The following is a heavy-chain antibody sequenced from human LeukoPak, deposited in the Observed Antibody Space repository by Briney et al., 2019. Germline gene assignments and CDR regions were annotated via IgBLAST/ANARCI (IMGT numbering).Heavy chain of an antibody. V-gene: IGHV4-59*08. J-gene: IGHJ4*02. CDR2: IYYSGST. CDR1: GGSISRYY. Sequence: SVPLSLTCTVSGGSISRYYWSWIRQPPGKGLEYIGYIYYSGSTNYNPSLKSRVTISVDTSKNQFSLKLSSVTAADMAVYYCARLVRTYYYDSSGYYWDYWGQGTLVTVSS. CDR3: ARLVRTYYYDSSGYYWDY. D-gene: IGHD3-22*01.